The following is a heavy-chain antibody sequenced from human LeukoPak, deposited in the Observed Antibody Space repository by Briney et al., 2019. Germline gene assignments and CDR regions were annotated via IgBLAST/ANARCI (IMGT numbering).Heavy chain of an antibody. J-gene: IGHJ5*01. CDR1: GFTFNSFQ. D-gene: IGHD2-8*01. Sequence: QSGGSLRLSCVASGFTFNSFQMNWVRQAPGKGLEWISYIDSSGTTEYYADSVKGRFTISRDNAKNSLYLQMNSLTGEDTAVYYCARDGTTNRYNWFDSWGQGTLVTVSS. V-gene: IGHV3-48*03. CDR2: IDSSGTTE. CDR3: ARDGTTNRYNWFDS.